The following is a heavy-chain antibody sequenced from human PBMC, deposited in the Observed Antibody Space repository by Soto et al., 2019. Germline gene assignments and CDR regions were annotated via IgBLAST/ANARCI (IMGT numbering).Heavy chain of an antibody. D-gene: IGHD2-2*01. J-gene: IGHJ4*02. CDR3: ARTGYCSSTSCPNYDY. V-gene: IGHV1-69*02. Sequence: GASVKVSCKASGGTFSSYTISWVRQAPEQGLEWMGRIIPILGIANYAQKFQGRVTITADKSTSTAYMELSSLRSEDTAVYYCARTGYCSSTSCPNYDYWGQGTLVTVSS. CDR1: GGTFSSYT. CDR2: IIPILGIA.